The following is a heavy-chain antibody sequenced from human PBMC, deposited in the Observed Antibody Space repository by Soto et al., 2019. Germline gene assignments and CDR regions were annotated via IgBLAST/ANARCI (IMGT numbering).Heavy chain of an antibody. CDR2: IYYSGST. J-gene: IGHJ6*02. CDR1: GGSISSSNW. CDR3: ARLKGYSYGPFYYYYGMDV. Sequence: SSETLSLTCAVSGGSISSSNWWSWVRQPPGKGLEWIGEIYYSGSTNYNPSLKSRVTISVDTSKNQFSLKLSSVTAADTAVYYCARLKGYSYGPFYYYYGMDVWGQGTTVTVSS. D-gene: IGHD5-18*01. V-gene: IGHV4-4*02.